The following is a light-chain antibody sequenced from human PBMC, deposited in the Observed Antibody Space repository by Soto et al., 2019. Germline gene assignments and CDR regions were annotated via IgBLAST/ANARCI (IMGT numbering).Light chain of an antibody. Sequence: DIQMTQSPSTLSVSVGDRVTITCRASQNLSSSLAWYQQKPGKAPKLLIYKASSLESGVPSRFSGSGSGTEFTLTISSLQPDDFATYYCQQYNSYSRTFGQGTKVEIK. CDR3: QQYNSYSRT. CDR1: QNLSSS. J-gene: IGKJ1*01. CDR2: KAS. V-gene: IGKV1-5*03.